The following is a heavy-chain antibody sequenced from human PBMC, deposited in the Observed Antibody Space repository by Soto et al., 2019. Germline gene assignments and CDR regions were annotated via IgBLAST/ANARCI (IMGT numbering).Heavy chain of an antibody. D-gene: IGHD3-9*01. J-gene: IGHJ3*02. CDR2: ISGSGGST. Sequence: EVQLLESGGGLVQPGGSLRLSCAASGFTFSSYAMSWVRQAPGKGLEWVSAISGSGGSTYYADSVKGRFTISRDNSKNTLYLQMNSLRAEDTAVYYCAKDPRGSYYDILTGYYNWGCSAFDIWGQGTMVTVSS. V-gene: IGHV3-23*01. CDR1: GFTFSSYA. CDR3: AKDPRGSYYDILTGYYNWGCSAFDI.